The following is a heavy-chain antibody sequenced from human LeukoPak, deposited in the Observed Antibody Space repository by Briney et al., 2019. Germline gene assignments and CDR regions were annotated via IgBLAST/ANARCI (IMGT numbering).Heavy chain of an antibody. J-gene: IGHJ6*02. CDR1: GFSFSIYR. Sequence: PGGSLRLSCAASGFSFSIYRMNWVRQAPGKGLEWVSVIESGGSTYYADSVKGRFTVSRDNFQNTLYLQMNSLRAEDTAVYYCAGVGSYYDMDVWGQGTTVTVSS. D-gene: IGHD3-10*01. V-gene: IGHV3-53*01. CDR2: IESGGST. CDR3: AGVGSYYDMDV.